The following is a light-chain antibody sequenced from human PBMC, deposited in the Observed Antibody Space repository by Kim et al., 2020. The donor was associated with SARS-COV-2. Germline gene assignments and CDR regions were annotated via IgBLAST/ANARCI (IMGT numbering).Light chain of an antibody. CDR1: QGIRKD. V-gene: IGKV1-17*01. Sequence: ASVGDRVTITCRASQGIRKDFAWYQQKPGKAPKRLIYGASSLQSGVPSRFSGSGSGTEFTLTITSLQPEDFATYYCLQHRSYPITFGQGTRLEIK. J-gene: IGKJ5*01. CDR3: LQHRSYPIT. CDR2: GAS.